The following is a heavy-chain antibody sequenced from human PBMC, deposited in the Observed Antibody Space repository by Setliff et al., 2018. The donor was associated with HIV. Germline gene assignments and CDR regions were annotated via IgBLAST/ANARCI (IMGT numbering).Heavy chain of an antibody. J-gene: IGHJ4*02. V-gene: IGHV4-39*01. D-gene: IGHD5-18*01. Sequence: SETLSLTCTVSGGPISSSTYYWGWIRQPPGKGLEWIGTIYYSGSTYYNPSLKSRLTISVDTSKNQFSLKLSSVTAADTAVYYCARRDGYSYGFYFDYWGQGTLVTRLL. CDR2: IYYSGST. CDR3: ARRDGYSYGFYFDY. CDR1: GGPISSSTYY.